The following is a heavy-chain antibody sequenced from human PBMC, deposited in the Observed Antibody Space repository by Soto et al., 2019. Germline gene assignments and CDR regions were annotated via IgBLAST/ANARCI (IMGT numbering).Heavy chain of an antibody. D-gene: IGHD3-3*01. J-gene: IGHJ4*02. Sequence: QLQLQESGSGLVKPSQTLSLTCAVSGGSMSSGGYSWSWIRQPPGKGLEWIGYIYHSGSTYYNPSLKSRVTLSIHRSKNQYSLKLSSVAAADTAVFYCGRGPPFGRRGQGTLVTVSS. V-gene: IGHV4-30-2*01. CDR1: GGSMSSGGYS. CDR2: IYHSGST. CDR3: GRGPPFGR.